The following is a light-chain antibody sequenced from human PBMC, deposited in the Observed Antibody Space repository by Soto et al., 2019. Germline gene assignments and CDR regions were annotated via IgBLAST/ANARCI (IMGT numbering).Light chain of an antibody. CDR1: SSDVGGYHY. CDR2: DVN. CDR3: CSDAGSYTLV. J-gene: IGLJ2*01. Sequence: QSVLTQPRSVSGSPGQSVTLSCTGTSSDVGGYHYVSWYQHHPGKAPKIIMYDVNKRPSGVPDRFSGSKSGNTASLTISGLKTEDEADYYCCSDAGSYTLVVGGGTKRTVL. V-gene: IGLV2-11*01.